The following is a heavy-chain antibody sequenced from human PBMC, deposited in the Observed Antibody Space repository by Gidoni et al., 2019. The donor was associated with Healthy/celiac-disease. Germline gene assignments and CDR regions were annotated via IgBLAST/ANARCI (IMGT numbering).Heavy chain of an antibody. Sequence: VQLVESGGGVVQPGRSLRLSCAASGFTFSSYGMHWVRQAPGKGLEWVAVIWYDGSNKYYADSVKGRFTISRDNSKNTLYLQMNSLRAEDTAVYYCAREIAVAPFDYWGQGTLVTVSS. V-gene: IGHV3-33*01. CDR3: AREIAVAPFDY. CDR2: IWYDGSNK. D-gene: IGHD6-19*01. CDR1: GFTFSSYG. J-gene: IGHJ4*02.